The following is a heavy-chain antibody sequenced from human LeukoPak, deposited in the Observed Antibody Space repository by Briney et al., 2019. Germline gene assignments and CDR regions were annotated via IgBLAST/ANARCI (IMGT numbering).Heavy chain of an antibody. V-gene: IGHV1-2*02. CDR2: INPNSGGT. J-gene: IGHJ4*02. Sequence: GGSLRLSCAASGFSFSSYGMHWVRQAPGQGLEWMGWINPNSGGTNYAQKFQGRVTMTRDTSISTAYMELSRLRSDDTAVYYCARDPNPIPDGEYYFDYWGQGPLVTVSS. CDR1: GFSFSSYG. D-gene: IGHD7-27*01. CDR3: ARDPNPIPDGEYYFDY.